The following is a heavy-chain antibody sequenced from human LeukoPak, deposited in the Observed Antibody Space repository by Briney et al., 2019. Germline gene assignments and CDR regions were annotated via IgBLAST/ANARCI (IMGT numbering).Heavy chain of an antibody. D-gene: IGHD5-12*01. J-gene: IGHJ4*02. CDR3: ARHKVATGRFLT. CDR1: GGSISSGSYY. V-gene: IGHV4-61*02. CDR2: IYTSGST. Sequence: SETLSLTCTVSGGSISSGSYYWSWIRQPAGKGLEWIGRIYTSGSTNYNPSLKSRVTISVDTSKNQFSLKLSSVTAADTAVYYCARHKVATGRFLTWGQGTLVTVSS.